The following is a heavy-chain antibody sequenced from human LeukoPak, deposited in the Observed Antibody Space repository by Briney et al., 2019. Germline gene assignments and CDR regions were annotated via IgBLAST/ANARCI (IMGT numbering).Heavy chain of an antibody. CDR3: AREVLDTAYKVDY. J-gene: IGHJ4*02. Sequence: SETLSLTCTVSGGSISSSSYYWGWIRQPPGKGLEWIGSIYYSGSTYYNPSLKSRVTISVDTSKNQFSPKLSSVTAADTAVYYCAREVLDTAYKVDYWGQGTLVTVSS. V-gene: IGHV4-39*07. CDR2: IYYSGST. CDR1: GGSISSSSYY. D-gene: IGHD5-18*01.